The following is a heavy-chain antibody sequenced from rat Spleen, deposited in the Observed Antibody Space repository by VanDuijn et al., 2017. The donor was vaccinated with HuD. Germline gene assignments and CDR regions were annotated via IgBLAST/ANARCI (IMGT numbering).Heavy chain of an antibody. CDR3: ARSDGVHYFLPFAD. J-gene: IGHJ3*01. CDR1: GHSISSTYR. D-gene: IGHD1-12*02. CDR2: INSAGTT. V-gene: IGHV3-3*01. Sequence: EVQLQESGPGLVKPSQSLSLTCSVSGHSISSTYRWNWIRKFPGNKLEWMGYINSAGTTIYSPSLKSRISIIRDTSRNQFFLQVNSVTTEDTATYYCARSDGVHYFLPFADWGQGSLVTVSS.